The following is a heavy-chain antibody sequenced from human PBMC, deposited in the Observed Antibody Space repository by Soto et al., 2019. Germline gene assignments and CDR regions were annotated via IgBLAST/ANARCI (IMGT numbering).Heavy chain of an antibody. V-gene: IGHV1-18*01. CDR2: VSAYNGER. CDR3: SRGTSIPASGDY. D-gene: IGHD6-6*01. J-gene: IGHJ4*01. CDR1: GYTFTSYG. Sequence: ASVKVSCKASGYTFTSYGISWVRQAPGQGLEWLGWVSAYNGERRYAQRVQARVIMTTDTSTTTAYMELRSLRSDGTAVYFCSRGTSIPASGDYWGQGTLVTVSS.